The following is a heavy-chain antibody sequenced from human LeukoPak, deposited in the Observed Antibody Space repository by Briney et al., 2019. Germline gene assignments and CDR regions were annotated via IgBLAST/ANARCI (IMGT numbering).Heavy chain of an antibody. Sequence: PSETLSLTCTVSGGSISSYYWSWIRQPPGKGLEWIGYIYYSGSTSYNPSLKSRVTISVDTSKNQFSLKLSSVTAADTAVYYCTRDGLYYDSSGYSVYNWFDPWGQGTLVTVSS. V-gene: IGHV4-59*01. CDR2: IYYSGST. CDR1: GGSISSYY. D-gene: IGHD3-22*01. J-gene: IGHJ5*02. CDR3: TRDGLYYDSSGYSVYNWFDP.